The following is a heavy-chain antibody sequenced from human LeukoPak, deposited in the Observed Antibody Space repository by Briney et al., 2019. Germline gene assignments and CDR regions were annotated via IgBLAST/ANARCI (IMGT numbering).Heavy chain of an antibody. Sequence: GGSLRLSCAASGFSVTSKYINRVRQAPGKGLEWVLVVESGGDTSYANSVKGRFTVSRDIFQNTLYLQMNNLRAEDTAVYYCARVGSYYDMDVWGQGTTVTVSS. D-gene: IGHD3-10*01. CDR1: GFSVTSKY. J-gene: IGHJ6*02. CDR3: ARVGSYYDMDV. CDR2: VESGGDT. V-gene: IGHV3-53*01.